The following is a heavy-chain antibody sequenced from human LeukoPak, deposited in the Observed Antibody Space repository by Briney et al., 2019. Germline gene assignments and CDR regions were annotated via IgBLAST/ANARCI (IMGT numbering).Heavy chain of an antibody. CDR1: GFTFSSFS. Sequence: GGSLRFSGAGSGFTFSSFSMNWARQAPGKGLEWFSSISSSSSYIDYADSVKGRFTISRYNAKNSMYLQMNSLRAEDTAVYYCASSTVDYWGKGTLVTVSS. CDR3: ASSTVDY. V-gene: IGHV3-21*01. CDR2: ISSSSSYI. J-gene: IGHJ4*02. D-gene: IGHD3-3*02.